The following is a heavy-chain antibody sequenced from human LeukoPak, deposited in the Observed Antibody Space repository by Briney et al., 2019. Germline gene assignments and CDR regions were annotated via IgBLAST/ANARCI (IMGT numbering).Heavy chain of an antibody. Sequence: GASVKVSCKASGYTFTSYGISWVRQAPGKGLEWVSGISGSGGSTYHADSVKGRFTISRDNSKNTLYLQMSSLRAEDTAVYFCTKATARLGRHFFDYWGQGTLVTVSS. CDR1: GYTFTSYG. V-gene: IGHV3-23*01. D-gene: IGHD7-27*01. CDR3: TKATARLGRHFFDY. J-gene: IGHJ4*02. CDR2: ISGSGGST.